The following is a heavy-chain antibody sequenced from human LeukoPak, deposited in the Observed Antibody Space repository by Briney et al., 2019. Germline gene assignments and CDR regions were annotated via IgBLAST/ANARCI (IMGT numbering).Heavy chain of an antibody. V-gene: IGHV4-59*02. J-gene: IGHJ4*02. D-gene: IGHD2-15*01. CDR2: IYYSGST. CDR1: GGSVSTYY. Sequence: SEALSLTCTVSGGSVSTYYWNWIRQPPGKGLEWIGYIYYSGSTNYNPSLKSRLTISVDTSNNQFSLKLSSVTAADTAVYYCASTSGYCSGGNCYSAFDYWGQGTLVTVSS. CDR3: ASTSGYCSGGNCYSAFDY.